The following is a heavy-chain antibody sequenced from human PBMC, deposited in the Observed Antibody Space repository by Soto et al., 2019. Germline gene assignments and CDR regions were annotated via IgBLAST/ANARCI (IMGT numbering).Heavy chain of an antibody. D-gene: IGHD6-19*01. Sequence: GGSLRLSCAASGFTFSSYAMHWVRQAPGKRLEWVAVISYDGSNKYYADSVKGRFTISRDNSKNTLYLQMNSLRAEDTAVYYCARDGYSSGWGGYYYYGMDVWGQGTTVTVSS. CDR3: ARDGYSSGWGGYYYYGMDV. V-gene: IGHV3-30-3*01. J-gene: IGHJ6*02. CDR1: GFTFSSYA. CDR2: ISYDGSNK.